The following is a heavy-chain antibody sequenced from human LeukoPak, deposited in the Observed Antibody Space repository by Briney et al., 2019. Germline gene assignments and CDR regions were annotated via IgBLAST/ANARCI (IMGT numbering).Heavy chain of an antibody. CDR2: ISSSGSTI. CDR1: GFTFSDYH. CDR3: ARDPITIFGVVDY. V-gene: IGHV3-11*01. D-gene: IGHD3-3*01. J-gene: IGHJ4*02. Sequence: GSLRLSCAASGFTFSDYHMSLIRQAPRKGVEGGSYISSSGSTIYYADSVKGRFTISRDNAKNSLYLQMNSLRAEDTAVYYCARDPITIFGVVDYWGQGTLVTVSS.